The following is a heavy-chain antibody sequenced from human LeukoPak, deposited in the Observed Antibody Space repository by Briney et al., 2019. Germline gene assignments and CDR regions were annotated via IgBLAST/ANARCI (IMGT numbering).Heavy chain of an antibody. CDR1: GYAFTNYW. CDR2: TYPGDSDT. V-gene: IGHV5-51*01. J-gene: IGHJ1*01. CDR3: ARSPCGGDCYSGHFQH. Sequence: GESLKISCKGSGYAFTNYWIGWVRQMPGKGLEWMGITYPGDSDTRYSPSFQGQVTISVDKSISTAHLQWSSLKASDTAMYYCARSPCGGDCYSGHFQHWGQGTLVTVSS. D-gene: IGHD2-21*02.